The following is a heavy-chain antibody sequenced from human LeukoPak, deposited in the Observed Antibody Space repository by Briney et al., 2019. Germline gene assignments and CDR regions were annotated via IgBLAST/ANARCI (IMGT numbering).Heavy chain of an antibody. D-gene: IGHD3-10*01. J-gene: IGHJ6*02. Sequence: SETLSLTCTVSGGSISTFYWGWIRQPPGKGLEWIGYIYHSGSTYYNPSLKSRVTISVDRSKNQFSLKLSSVTAADTAVYYCARGPMVRGVITDYYGMDVWGQGTTVTVSS. V-gene: IGHV4-59*12. CDR3: ARGPMVRGVITDYYGMDV. CDR1: GGSISTFY. CDR2: IYHSGST.